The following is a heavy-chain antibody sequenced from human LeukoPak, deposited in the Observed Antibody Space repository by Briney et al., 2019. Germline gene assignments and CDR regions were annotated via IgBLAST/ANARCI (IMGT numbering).Heavy chain of an antibody. D-gene: IGHD4-17*01. V-gene: IGHV3-23*01. Sequence: GGSLRLSCAASGLIFNNYAINWVRQAPGKGLEWVSAISGSGGTTYYAGSVKGRFTVSRDNSKNTVYLQMNSLRVEDTALYYCAKVRDYGDYGEFDYWGQGTLVTVSS. J-gene: IGHJ4*02. CDR2: ISGSGGTT. CDR3: AKVRDYGDYGEFDY. CDR1: GLIFNNYA.